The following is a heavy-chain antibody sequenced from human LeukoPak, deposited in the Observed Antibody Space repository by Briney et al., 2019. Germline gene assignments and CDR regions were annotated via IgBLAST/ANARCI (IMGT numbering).Heavy chain of an antibody. J-gene: IGHJ6*02. CDR1: GFTFSSFW. V-gene: IGHV3-33*08. D-gene: IGHD3-22*01. CDR2: IWYDGSNK. CDR3: ARSDSSGYYFTYYYYYGMDV. Sequence: GGSLRLSCAASGFTFSSFWMSWVRQAPGKGLEWVAVIWYDGSNKYYADSVKGRFTISRDNSKNTLYLQMNSLRAEDTAVYYCARSDSSGYYFTYYYYYGMDVWGQGTTVTVSS.